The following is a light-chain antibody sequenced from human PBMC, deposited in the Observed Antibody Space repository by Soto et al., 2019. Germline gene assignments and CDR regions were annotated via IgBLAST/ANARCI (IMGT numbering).Light chain of an antibody. J-gene: IGLJ3*02. CDR1: YTDVGGYNR. CDR3: VSYIESSLTHWV. Sequence: QSVLTQPASVSGSPGQSITISCTGTYTDVGGYNRVSWYQHHAGKGPKMLIFEVDNRPSGISDRFSGSKSGDTAPLTISDLQAEDEADYYCVSYIESSLTHWVFGGGTKVTVL. V-gene: IGLV2-14*01. CDR2: EVD.